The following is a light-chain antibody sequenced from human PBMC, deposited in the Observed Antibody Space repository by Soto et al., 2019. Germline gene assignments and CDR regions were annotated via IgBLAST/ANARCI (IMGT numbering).Light chain of an antibody. CDR1: SSDVRSYNL. CDR3: CSYAGSSTFL. CDR2: EGS. J-gene: IGLJ2*01. V-gene: IGLV2-23*03. Sequence: QSVLTQPASVSGSPGQSITISCTGTSSDVRSYNLVSWYQQHPGKAPKLMIYEGSKRPSGVSNRFSGSKSGNTASLTISGLQAEDEADYYCCSYAGSSTFLFGGGTKLTVL.